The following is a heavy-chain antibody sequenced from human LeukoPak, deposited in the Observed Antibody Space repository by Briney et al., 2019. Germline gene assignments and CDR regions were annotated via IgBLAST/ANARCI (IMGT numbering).Heavy chain of an antibody. CDR2: ISYDGSNK. V-gene: IGHV3-30*18. D-gene: IGHD6-19*01. CDR3: AKGPGYSSGWYRIDY. J-gene: IGHJ4*02. Sequence: PGGSLRLSCAASGFTFSSYGMHWVRQAPGKGLEWVAVISYDGSNKYYADSVKGRFTISRDNSKNTLYLQMNSLRAEDTAVYYCAKGPGYSSGWYRIDYWGQGTLVTVSS. CDR1: GFTFSSYG.